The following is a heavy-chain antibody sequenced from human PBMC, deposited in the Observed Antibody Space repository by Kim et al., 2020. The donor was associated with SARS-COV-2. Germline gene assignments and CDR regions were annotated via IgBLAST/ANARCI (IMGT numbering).Heavy chain of an antibody. CDR2: INTDGSTT. Sequence: GGSLRLSCAASGFPFSTYWMHWGRQAPGKGLVWVSRINTDGSTTNYADSVKGRFTISRDNAKNTVYLQMNSLRAEDTAVYYCIRSGHNWGGFDYWGQGSLVTVSS. CDR3: IRSGHNWGGFDY. J-gene: IGHJ4*02. CDR1: GFPFSTYW. D-gene: IGHD3-10*01. V-gene: IGHV3-74*01.